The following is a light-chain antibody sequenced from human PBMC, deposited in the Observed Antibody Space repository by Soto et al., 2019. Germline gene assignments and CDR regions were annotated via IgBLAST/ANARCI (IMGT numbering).Light chain of an antibody. CDR3: QQYGTSPWT. J-gene: IGKJ1*01. V-gene: IGKV3-20*01. Sequence: DIVLTQSPGTLYLSPGERATLSCRASRSVSSGYLAWYQQRPGQAPRLLIYGASTRATGIPDRFSGSGSGTDFTLTISRLEPEDFAVYYCQQYGTSPWTFGQGTKVDIK. CDR2: GAS. CDR1: RSVSSGY.